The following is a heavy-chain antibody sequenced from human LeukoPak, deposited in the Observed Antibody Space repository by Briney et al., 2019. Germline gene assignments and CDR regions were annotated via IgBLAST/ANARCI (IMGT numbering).Heavy chain of an antibody. V-gene: IGHV3-30*03. CDR2: ISYDGSNK. J-gene: IGHJ4*02. Sequence: LSLTCAVYGASFSDYYWSWIRQAPGKGLEWVAVISYDGSNKYYADSVKGRFTISRDNSKNTLYLQMNSLRAEDTAVYYCATAIAAAGNFDYWGQGTLVTVSS. CDR1: GASFSDYY. CDR3: ATAIAAAGNFDY. D-gene: IGHD6-13*01.